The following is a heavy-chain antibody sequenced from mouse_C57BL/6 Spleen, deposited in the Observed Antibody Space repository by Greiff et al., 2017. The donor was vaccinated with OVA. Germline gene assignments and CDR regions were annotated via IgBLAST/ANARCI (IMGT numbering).Heavy chain of an antibody. J-gene: IGHJ2*01. CDR3: ARSKTAQAQYYFDY. Sequence: QVQLKESGAELARPGASVKLSCKASGYTFTSYGISWVKQRTGQGLEWIGEIYPRSGNTYYNEKFKGKATLTADKSSSTAYMELRSLTSEDSAVYFCARSKTAQAQYYFDYWGQGTTLTVSS. V-gene: IGHV1-81*01. CDR2: IYPRSGNT. D-gene: IGHD3-2*02. CDR1: GYTFTSYG.